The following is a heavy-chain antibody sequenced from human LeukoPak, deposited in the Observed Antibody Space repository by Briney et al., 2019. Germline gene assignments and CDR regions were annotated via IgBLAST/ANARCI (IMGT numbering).Heavy chain of an antibody. CDR2: ISTNNGNT. CDR3: ARDRSDYGDYVLLDY. CDR1: GYTFTTYG. D-gene: IGHD4-17*01. V-gene: IGHV1-18*01. Sequence: GASVKVSCKASGYTFTTYGINWVRQAPGQGLEWMGWISTNNGNTHYAQNLQGRVTLTTDISTSTAYMELRSLRSDDTAVYYCARDRSDYGDYVLLDYWGQGTLVTVSS. J-gene: IGHJ4*02.